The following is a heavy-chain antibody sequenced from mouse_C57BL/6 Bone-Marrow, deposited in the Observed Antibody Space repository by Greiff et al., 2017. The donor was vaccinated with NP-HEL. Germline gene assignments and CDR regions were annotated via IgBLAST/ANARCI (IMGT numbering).Heavy chain of an antibody. V-gene: IGHV7-3*01. D-gene: IGHD3-3*01. CDR3: ARYGTSGFAY. J-gene: IGHJ3*01. CDR2: IRNKANGYTT. CDR1: GFTFTDYY. Sequence: EVKLQESGGGLVQPGGSLSLSCAASGFTFTDYYMSWVRQPPGKALEWLGFIRNKANGYTTEYSASVKGRFTISRDNSQSILYLQMNALRAEDSATYYCARYGTSGFAYWGQGTLVTVSA.